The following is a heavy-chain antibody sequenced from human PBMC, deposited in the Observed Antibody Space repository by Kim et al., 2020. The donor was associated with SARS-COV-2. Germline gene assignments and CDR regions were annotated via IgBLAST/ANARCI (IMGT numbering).Heavy chain of an antibody. J-gene: IGHJ4*02. Sequence: GGSLRLSCAASGFTFSSYSMNWVRQAPGKGLEWVSSISSSSSYIYYADSVKGRFTISRDNAKNSLYLQMNSLRAEDTAVYYCAIYYGSGKAFDYWGQGTLVTVSS. CDR2: ISSSSSYI. CDR3: AIYYGSGKAFDY. D-gene: IGHD3-10*01. CDR1: GFTFSSYS. V-gene: IGHV3-21*01.